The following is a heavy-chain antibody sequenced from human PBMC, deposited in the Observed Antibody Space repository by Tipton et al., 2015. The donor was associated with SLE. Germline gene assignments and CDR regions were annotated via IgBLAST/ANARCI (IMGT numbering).Heavy chain of an antibody. J-gene: IGHJ2*01. V-gene: IGHV4-30-2*01. Sequence: TLSLTCAVSGGSISSGGYSWSWIRQPPGKGLEWVGFIYHSGSTYYNPSLKSRVTVLVDTSKNQFSLKLRSLTAADTAVYYCARVLRGGLNLWGRGTLVTVSS. CDR1: GGSISSGGYS. D-gene: IGHD3-16*01. CDR2: IYHSGST. CDR3: ARVLRGGLNL.